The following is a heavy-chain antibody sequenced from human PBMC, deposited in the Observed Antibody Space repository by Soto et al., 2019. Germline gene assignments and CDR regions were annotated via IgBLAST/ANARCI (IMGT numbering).Heavy chain of an antibody. J-gene: IGHJ4*02. CDR1: GSITNHH. D-gene: IGHD6-19*01. CDR3: AKVTHRGPIAVAGPLGS. Sequence: QVHLVQSGDEVKKPGASVNVSCQASGSITNHHMHWVRQAPGQGLEWMGIFNPSGLSTTYAQKFQGRVTISRDTSTGTVYMELSSLTSEDTAVYFCAKVTHRGPIAVAGPLGSWGQGTLVIVSS. CDR2: FNPSGLST. V-gene: IGHV1-46*01.